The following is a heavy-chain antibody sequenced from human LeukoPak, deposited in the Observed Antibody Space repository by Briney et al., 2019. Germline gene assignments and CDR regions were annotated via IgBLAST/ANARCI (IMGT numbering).Heavy chain of an antibody. D-gene: IGHD3-22*01. CDR2: ISTGSSST. Sequence: PGGSLRLSCAASGFTFSDYYMSWIRQATGKGLEWVSYISTGSSSTKYADSVRGRFTISRDNAKNSLYLQMNSLRAEDTAVYYCARDFIHRSGEAGYWGQGTLVTVSS. V-gene: IGHV3-11*05. J-gene: IGHJ4*02. CDR1: GFTFSDYY. CDR3: ARDFIHRSGEAGY.